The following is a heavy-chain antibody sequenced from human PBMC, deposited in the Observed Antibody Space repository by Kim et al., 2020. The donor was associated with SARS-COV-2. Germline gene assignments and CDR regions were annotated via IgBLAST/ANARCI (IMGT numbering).Heavy chain of an antibody. J-gene: IGHJ4*02. Sequence: SETLSLTCTVSGGSISSGGYYWSWIRQHPGKGLEWIGYIYYSGSTYYNPSLKSRVTISVDTSKNQFSLKLSSVTAADTAVYYCARDLVVRGVRAYYFDYWGQGTLVTVSS. CDR1: GGSISSGGYY. V-gene: IGHV4-31*03. D-gene: IGHD3-10*01. CDR2: IYYSGST. CDR3: ARDLVVRGVRAYYFDY.